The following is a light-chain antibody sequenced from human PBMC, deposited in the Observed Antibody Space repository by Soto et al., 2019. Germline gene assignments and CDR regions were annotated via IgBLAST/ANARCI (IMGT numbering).Light chain of an antibody. V-gene: IGLV1-40*01. Sequence: QSVLTQPPSVSGAPGQRVTISCTGSSANIGAGHDVHWYQQIPGTAPKLLMYGDSNRPLGVPDRFSASKSGTSASLAITGLQAEDEAYYYCQSYDSSLSGSVFGGGTKVTVL. CDR3: QSYDSSLSGSV. CDR2: GDS. CDR1: SANIGAGHD. J-gene: IGLJ3*02.